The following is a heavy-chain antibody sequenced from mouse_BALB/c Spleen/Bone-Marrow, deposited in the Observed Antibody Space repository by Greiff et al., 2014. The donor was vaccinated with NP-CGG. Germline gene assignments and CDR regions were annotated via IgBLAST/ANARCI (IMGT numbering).Heavy chain of an antibody. Sequence: DVMLVESGGGLVQPGGSRKPSCAASGLTFSSFGMHWVRQAPEKGLEWVAYISSGSSTIYYADTMKGRFTISRDNPKNTLFLQMTSLRSEDTAMYYCTRSGTLGAMDYWGQGTSVTVSS. CDR2: ISSGSSTI. J-gene: IGHJ4*01. CDR3: TRSGTLGAMDY. D-gene: IGHD3-3*01. CDR1: GLTFSSFG. V-gene: IGHV5-17*02.